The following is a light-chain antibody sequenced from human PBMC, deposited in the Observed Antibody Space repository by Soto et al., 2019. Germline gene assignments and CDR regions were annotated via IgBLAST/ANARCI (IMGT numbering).Light chain of an antibody. CDR3: CSHAGFNNHHV. J-gene: IGLJ1*01. V-gene: IGLV2-23*01. Sequence: QSVLTHPGSVCWSPGHSITIACTGINTDVENYNFVSWYQQRPGKAPKLMIYEDYKRPSGVSNRFSGSKSGNTASLTISGLQTEDEADYHCCSHAGFNNHHVFATGTKVTVL. CDR1: NTDVENYNF. CDR2: EDY.